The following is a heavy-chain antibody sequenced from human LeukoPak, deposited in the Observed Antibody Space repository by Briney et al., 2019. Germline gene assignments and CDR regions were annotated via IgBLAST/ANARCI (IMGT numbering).Heavy chain of an antibody. Sequence: GSLKLSRAASGFTSSSYAFKRVRQAPRKGLGGVSAISGNGDITCYTDSVKGRFTISRDNSKNTLYLQMNSLRAEDTAVYYCAKVTGGDMITYGGLDYWGQGTLVTVSS. CDR1: GFTSSSYA. CDR3: AKVTGGDMITYGGLDY. V-gene: IGHV3-23*01. D-gene: IGHD3-16*01. J-gene: IGHJ4*02. CDR2: ISGNGDIT.